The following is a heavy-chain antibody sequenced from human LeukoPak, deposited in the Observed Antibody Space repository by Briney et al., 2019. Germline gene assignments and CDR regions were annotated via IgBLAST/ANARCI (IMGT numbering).Heavy chain of an antibody. J-gene: IGHJ6*03. CDR3: ARGVKYDYYYMDA. V-gene: IGHV3-11*04. CDR1: GFTFSDYY. Sequence: GGSLRLSCAASGFTFSDYYMSWIRQAPGKGLEWVSYIRSSGSTIYYADSVKGRFTISRDNAKNSLYLQMNSLTAEDTAVYYCARGVKYDYYYMDAWGKGTTVTVSS. D-gene: IGHD4-23*01. CDR2: IRSSGSTI.